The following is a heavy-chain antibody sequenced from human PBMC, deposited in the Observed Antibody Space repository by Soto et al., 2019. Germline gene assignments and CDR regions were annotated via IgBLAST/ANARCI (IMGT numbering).Heavy chain of an antibody. CDR1: GFTFSDSW. V-gene: IGHV3-7*01. J-gene: IGHJ5*02. Sequence: EVQLVESGGGLVQPGGSLRLSCTAPGFTFSDSWMTWVRQAPGKGLEWVARIKPDESEKKYADSVKGRFSISRDSAKNSMYLQMDSLRGEDTAVYYCVRGGSNYASWGQGTLVTVSS. CDR2: IKPDESEK. D-gene: IGHD4-4*01. CDR3: VRGGSNYAS.